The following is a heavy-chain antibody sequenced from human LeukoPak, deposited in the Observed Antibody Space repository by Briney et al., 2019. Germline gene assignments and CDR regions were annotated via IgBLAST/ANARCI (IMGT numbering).Heavy chain of an antibody. Sequence: TGGSLRLSCAASGFTFSSYGMHWVRQSPGKGLEWVAFIRYDGSNKYYADSVKGRFTISRDNSKNTLYLQMNSLRAEDTAVYYCAKDQVVATVGALGYWGQGTLVTVSS. CDR3: AKDQVVATVGALGY. CDR1: GFTFSSYG. D-gene: IGHD2-15*01. J-gene: IGHJ4*02. V-gene: IGHV3-30*02. CDR2: IRYDGSNK.